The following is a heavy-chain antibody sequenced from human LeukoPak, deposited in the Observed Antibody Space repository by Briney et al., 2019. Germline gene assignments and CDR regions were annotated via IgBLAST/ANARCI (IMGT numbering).Heavy chain of an antibody. J-gene: IGHJ3*02. V-gene: IGHV4-61*01. D-gene: IGHD4-23*01. CDR1: GGSISSGSYY. Sequence: SQTLSLTCTVSGGSISSGSYYWSWIRQPPGKGLEWIGYIYYSGSTNYNPPLKSRVTISVDTSKNQFSLKLSSVTAADTAVYYCARRETVVTSGAFDIWGQGTMVTVSS. CDR3: ARRETVVTSGAFDI. CDR2: IYYSGST.